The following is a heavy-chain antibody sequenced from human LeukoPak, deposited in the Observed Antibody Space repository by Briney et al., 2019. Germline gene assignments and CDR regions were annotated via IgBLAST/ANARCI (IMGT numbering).Heavy chain of an antibody. J-gene: IGHJ4*02. CDR2: IYSGGST. Sequence: GGSLRLSCAASGFTVSSNYMSWVRQAPGKGLEWVSVIYSGGSTHYADSVKGRFSISRDNSKNTLHLQMNSLRAEDTAVYYCAREAGRDYGDYLSYWGQGTLVTVSS. CDR1: GFTVSSNY. V-gene: IGHV3-66*01. CDR3: AREAGRDYGDYLSY. D-gene: IGHD4-17*01.